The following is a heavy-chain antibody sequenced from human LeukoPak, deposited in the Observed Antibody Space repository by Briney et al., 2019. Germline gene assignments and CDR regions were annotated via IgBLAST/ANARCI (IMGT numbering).Heavy chain of an antibody. D-gene: IGHD4-23*01. Sequence: PSETRSLTCSVSGRSVSSFYCSWIRQPPGKVLEWIGYIYYGGSTNYNPSLKSRVTISIDTSKSQFSLNLTSVTAADTAVYYCARVPDYGGNSGHFDYWGQGTLVTVSS. CDR3: ARVPDYGGNSGHFDY. CDR1: GRSVSSFY. J-gene: IGHJ4*02. CDR2: IYYGGST. V-gene: IGHV4-59*02.